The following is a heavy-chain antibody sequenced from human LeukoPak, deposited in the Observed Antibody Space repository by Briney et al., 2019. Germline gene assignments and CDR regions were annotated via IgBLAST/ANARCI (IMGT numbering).Heavy chain of an antibody. D-gene: IGHD6-19*01. Sequence: GASVKVSCKASGYTFTSYDINWVRQATGQGLEWMGWMNPNSGNTGYAQKFQGRVTMTRNTSISTAYMGLSSLRSEDTAVYYCARAQGIAVAAPAYWGQGTLVTVSS. CDR3: ARAQGIAVAAPAY. J-gene: IGHJ4*02. CDR2: MNPNSGNT. V-gene: IGHV1-8*01. CDR1: GYTFTSYD.